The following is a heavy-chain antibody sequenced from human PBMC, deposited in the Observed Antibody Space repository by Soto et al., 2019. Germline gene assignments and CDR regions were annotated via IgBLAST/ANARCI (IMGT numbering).Heavy chain of an antibody. J-gene: IGHJ5*02. Sequence: QLQLVQSAAEVKKPGASVRVSCKAYGYPFIKYGISWIRQAPEQGLEWMGWIKVDSGYTNYAQKFQGRVTMTADTSSDTAFMELRSLRLDDTAVYFCAISYDTGFDPWGQGTLVSVSS. CDR2: IKVDSGYT. CDR3: AISYDTGFDP. V-gene: IGHV1-18*04. CDR1: GYPFIKYG. D-gene: IGHD3-9*01.